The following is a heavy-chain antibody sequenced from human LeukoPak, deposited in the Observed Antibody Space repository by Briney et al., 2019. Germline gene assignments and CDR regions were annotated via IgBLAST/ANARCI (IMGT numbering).Heavy chain of an antibody. Sequence: PGRSLRLSCAASGFTFRSYWMSWVRQPRGKVLDWEGNIKQDESERYYVGLVSGRCTISRDNAKNSLHLKMSSLTAEAPAEYYCARDGTPFDSWGQGTLVTVSS. CDR1: GFTFRSYW. J-gene: IGHJ4*02. CDR3: ARDGTPFDS. V-gene: IGHV3-7*01. CDR2: IKQDESER. D-gene: IGHD1-26*01.